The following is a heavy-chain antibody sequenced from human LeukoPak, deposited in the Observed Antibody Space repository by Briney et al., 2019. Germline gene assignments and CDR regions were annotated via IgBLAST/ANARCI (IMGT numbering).Heavy chain of an antibody. D-gene: IGHD3-10*01. CDR3: AKLGTTMVRGVPPYYFDY. CDR2: ISGSGGST. CDR1: GFTFSSYA. V-gene: IGHV3-23*01. J-gene: IGHJ4*02. Sequence: GGSLRLSCAASGFTFSSYAMSWVRQAPGKGLEWVSAISGSGGSTYYADSVKGRFTISRDNSKNTLYLQMNSPRAEDTAVYYCAKLGTTMVRGVPPYYFDYWGQGTLVTVSS.